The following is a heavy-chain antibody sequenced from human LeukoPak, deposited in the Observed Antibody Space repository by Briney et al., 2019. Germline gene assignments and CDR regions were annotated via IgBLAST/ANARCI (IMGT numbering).Heavy chain of an antibody. V-gene: IGHV4-59*01. CDR1: GGSISSYY. J-gene: IGHJ4*02. CDR2: IYYSGST. Sequence: PSETLSLTSTVSGGSISSYYWNWIRQPPGKGLEWIGYIYYSGSTNYNPSLKSRVTISVDTSKNQFSLKLSSVTAADTAVYYCARAPPPYYYDSSGYYFDYWGQGTLVTVSS. D-gene: IGHD3-22*01. CDR3: ARAPPPYYYDSSGYYFDY.